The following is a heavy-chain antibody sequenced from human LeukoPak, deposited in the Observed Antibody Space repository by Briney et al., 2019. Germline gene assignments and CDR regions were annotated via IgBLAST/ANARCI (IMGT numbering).Heavy chain of an antibody. V-gene: IGHV1-18*01. Sequence: GASVKVSCKATGYNFATSGISWVRQAPGQGLEWMGWISSFNGNTHYAERLQGRVSMTTDTSTSTAYMELRSLTSDDTAVYYCARNLVALYGLDVWGRGTTVIVSS. J-gene: IGHJ6*02. CDR1: GYNFATSG. CDR2: ISSFNGNT. CDR3: ARNLVALYGLDV.